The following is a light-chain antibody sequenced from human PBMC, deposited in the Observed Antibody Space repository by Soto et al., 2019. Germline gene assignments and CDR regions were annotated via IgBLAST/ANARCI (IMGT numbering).Light chain of an antibody. CDR2: ENN. CDR3: GAWDYSQSAVL. CDR1: SSNIGNHH. J-gene: IGLJ2*01. V-gene: IGLV1-51*02. Sequence: QSVLTQPPSVSAAPGQTVTISCSGSSSNIGNHHVSWYQQLPGTAPKLLIYENNKRPSGIPDRFSGSKSGTSATLGITGLQTGDEADYYCGAWDYSQSAVLFGGGTKVTVL.